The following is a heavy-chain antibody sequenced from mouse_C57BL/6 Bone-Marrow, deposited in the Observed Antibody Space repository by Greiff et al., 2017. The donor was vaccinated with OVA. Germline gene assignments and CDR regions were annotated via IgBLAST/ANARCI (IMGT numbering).Heavy chain of an antibody. D-gene: IGHD2-1*01. V-gene: IGHV1-64*01. CDR3: AREGVYHPCEAY. CDR2: IHPNSGST. J-gene: IGHJ3*01. CDR1: GYTFTSYW. Sequence: QVQLKQPGAELVKPGASVKLSCKASGYTFTSYWMHWVKQRPGQGLEWIGMIHPNSGSTNYNEKFKSKATLTVDKSSSTAYMQLSSLTSEDSAVYYGAREGVYHPCEAYGDQGTLVTVSA.